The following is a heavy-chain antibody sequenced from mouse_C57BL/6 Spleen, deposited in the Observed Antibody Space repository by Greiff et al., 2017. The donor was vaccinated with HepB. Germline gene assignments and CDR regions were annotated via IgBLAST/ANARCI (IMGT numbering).Heavy chain of an antibody. CDR3: TRSYYGSSDY. J-gene: IGHJ2*01. D-gene: IGHD1-1*01. CDR2: IDPETGGT. CDR1: GYTFTDYE. V-gene: IGHV1-15*01. Sequence: VQLKESGAELVRPGASVTLSCKASGYTFTDYEMHWVKQTPVHGLEWIGAIDPETGGTAYNQKFKGKAILTADKSSSTAYMELRSLTSEDSAVYYCTRSYYGSSDYWGQGTTLTVSS.